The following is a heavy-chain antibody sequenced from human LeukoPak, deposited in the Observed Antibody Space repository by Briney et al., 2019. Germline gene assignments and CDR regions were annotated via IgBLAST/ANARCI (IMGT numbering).Heavy chain of an antibody. CDR2: FDPEDGET. V-gene: IGHV1-24*01. D-gene: IGHD3-22*01. Sequence: ASVKVSCKVSGYTLTELSMHWVRQAPGKGLEWMGGFDPEDGETIYAQEFQGRVTMTEDTSTDTAYMELSSLRSEDTAVYYCATHPATYDSSGYYRFDYWGQGTLVTVSS. J-gene: IGHJ4*02. CDR1: GYTLTELS. CDR3: ATHPATYDSSGYYRFDY.